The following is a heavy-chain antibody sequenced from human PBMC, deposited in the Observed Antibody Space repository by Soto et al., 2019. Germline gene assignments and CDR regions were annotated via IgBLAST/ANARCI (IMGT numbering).Heavy chain of an antibody. CDR2: IYSTENT. Sequence: SEPLCVRCSVAGGSGRGLGDSRGWKKPSPGKGLEWIGTIYSTENTYYHPSLLSRVTISVDTSMNEFSLRLSSVTAADTAVYYCARLNGYCVSTICHWYYVMDLLVHGTTVTVSS. CDR3: ARLNGYCVSTICHWYYVMDL. D-gene: IGHD2-2*03. CDR1: GGSGRGLGDS. J-gene: IGHJ6*02. V-gene: IGHV4-39*01.